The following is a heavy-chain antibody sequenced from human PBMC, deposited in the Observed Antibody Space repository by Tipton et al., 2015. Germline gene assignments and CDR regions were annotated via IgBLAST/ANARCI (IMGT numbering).Heavy chain of an antibody. CDR3: ACQDYDSLTRDYQTVDY. Sequence: TLSLTCAVSAYSISSDYYWGWIRQPPGKGLEWIGSISHSGNTYYNPSLKSRVTMSRDTSKNQFSLKLTSVTAADTAVYYCACQDYDSLTRDYQTVDYWGQGTQVTVSS. CDR1: AYSISSDYY. V-gene: IGHV4-38-2*01. D-gene: IGHD3-9*01. J-gene: IGHJ4*02. CDR2: ISHSGNT.